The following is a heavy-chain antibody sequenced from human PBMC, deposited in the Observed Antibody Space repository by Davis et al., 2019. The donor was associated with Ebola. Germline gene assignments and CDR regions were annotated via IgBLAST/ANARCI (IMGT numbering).Heavy chain of an antibody. J-gene: IGHJ4*02. D-gene: IGHD4-11*01. Sequence: PGGSLRLSCAASGFTFSGYTMNWVRQAPGKGLEWVSSISSSSYYIYYADSLQGRFTISRDNAKNSLYLQMNSLRAEDTAVYYCASTVTTDFDYWGQGTLVTVSS. V-gene: IGHV3-21*01. CDR1: GFTFSGYT. CDR3: ASTVTTDFDY. CDR2: ISSSSYYI.